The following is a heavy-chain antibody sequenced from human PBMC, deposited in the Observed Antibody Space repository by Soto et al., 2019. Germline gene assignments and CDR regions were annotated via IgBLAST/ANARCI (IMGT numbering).Heavy chain of an antibody. D-gene: IGHD2-2*01. Sequence: SETPSLTCAVYGGSFSGYYWSWIRQPPGKGLEWIGEINHSGSTNYNPSLKSRVTISVDTSKNQFSLKLSSVTAADTAVYYCARGPYCSSTSCYQAYFQHWGQGTLVTVSS. CDR1: GGSFSGYY. CDR2: INHSGST. CDR3: ARGPYCSSTSCYQAYFQH. V-gene: IGHV4-34*01. J-gene: IGHJ1*01.